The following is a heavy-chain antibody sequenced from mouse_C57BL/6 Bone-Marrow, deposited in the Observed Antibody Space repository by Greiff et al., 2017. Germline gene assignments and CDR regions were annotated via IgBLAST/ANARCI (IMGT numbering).Heavy chain of an antibody. CDR3: ARGGRYGGYYLDS. D-gene: IGHD1-1*02. Sequence: QVQLQQSGAELVKPGASVKMSCKASGYTFTTYWIEWIKQNHGQSLEWIGNFHPYNDGTKYNEKFKGKDTFTVEKSSSTAYLQLSRLTSEDSAVYCCARGGRYGGYYLDSWGKGTSLTVSS. V-gene: IGHV1-47*01. CDR2: FHPYNDGT. CDR1: GYTFTTYW. J-gene: IGHJ2*03.